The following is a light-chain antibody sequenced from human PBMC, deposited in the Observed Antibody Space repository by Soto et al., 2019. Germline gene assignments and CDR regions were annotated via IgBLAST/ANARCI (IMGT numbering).Light chain of an antibody. J-gene: IGLJ3*02. Sequence: NFMLTQPHSVSESPGKTVTISCTRSSGSIASNFVQWFQQRPGSSPTTVIYEDKQRPSGVPDRFSGSIDRSSNSASLTISGLQTEDEADYYCQSYHRLIQVFGGGTKLTVL. CDR2: EDK. CDR1: SGSIASNF. V-gene: IGLV6-57*01. CDR3: QSYHRLIQV.